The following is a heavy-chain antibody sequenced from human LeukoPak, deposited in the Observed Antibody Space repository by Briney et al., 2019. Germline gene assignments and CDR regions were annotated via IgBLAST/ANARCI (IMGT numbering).Heavy chain of an antibody. D-gene: IGHD5/OR15-5a*01. CDR1: GFTFSTYS. V-gene: IGHV3-48*01. J-gene: IGHJ4*02. Sequence: PGXSLRLSCAASGFTFSTYSMNWVRQAPGKGLEWGAYISSSSSTIYNADSVKGRFTIYRDNAKNSLYLQMNSLRAEDTAVYYCAVSDYFDYWGQGTLVTVSS. CDR3: AVSDYFDY. CDR2: ISSSSSTI.